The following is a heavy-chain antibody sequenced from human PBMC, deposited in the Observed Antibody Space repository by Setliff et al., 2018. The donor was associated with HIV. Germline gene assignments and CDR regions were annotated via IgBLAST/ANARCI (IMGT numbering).Heavy chain of an antibody. J-gene: IGHJ4*02. CDR1: GFTFSGYW. D-gene: IGHD6-13*01. Sequence: GESLKISCAASGFTFSGYWVSWVRQAPGKGLEWVANIKEDGSEKYYVDSVKGRFTISRDNAKNSLYLQMSGLRVEDTAVYYCAKEGNWGQGTLVTVSS. CDR3: AKEGN. V-gene: IGHV3-7*03. CDR2: IKEDGSEK.